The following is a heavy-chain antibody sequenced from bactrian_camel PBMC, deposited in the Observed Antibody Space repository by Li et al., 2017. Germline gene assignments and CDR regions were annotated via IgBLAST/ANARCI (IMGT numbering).Heavy chain of an antibody. D-gene: IGHD7*01. CDR3: AADVGMMSGDCRPNY. V-gene: IGHV3S53*01. CDR2: YSFGRST. J-gene: IGHJ4*01. CDR1: GNTYSLNC. Sequence: VQLVESGGGTAQAGRSLRLSCAASGNTYSLNCLGWFRQTPGKEREQVAVFIYSFGRSTRYADSVKGRFTTSQDATNTVNLQMNNLKAEDTAIYYCAADVGMMSGDCRPNYWGQGTQVTV.